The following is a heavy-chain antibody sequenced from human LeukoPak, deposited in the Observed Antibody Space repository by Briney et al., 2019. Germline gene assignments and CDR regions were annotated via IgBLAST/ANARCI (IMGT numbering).Heavy chain of an antibody. D-gene: IGHD3-10*01. CDR1: GGSISSYY. Sequence: SETLSLTCTVSGGSISSYYWSWIRQPPGKGLEWIGYIYYSGSTNYNPSLKSRVTISVDTSKNQFSLKLSSVTAADTAVYYCARTVYYYGSGSYSPDAFDIWGQGTMVTVSS. CDR3: ARTVYYYGSGSYSPDAFDI. CDR2: IYYSGST. V-gene: IGHV4-59*01. J-gene: IGHJ3*02.